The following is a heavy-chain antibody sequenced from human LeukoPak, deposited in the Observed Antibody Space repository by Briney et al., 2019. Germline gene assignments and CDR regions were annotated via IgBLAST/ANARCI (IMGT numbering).Heavy chain of an antibody. CDR1: GGSISSSSYY. Sequence: SETLSLTCTVSGGSISSSSYYWGWIRQPPGKGLEWIGSIYYSGSTYYNPSLKSRVTISVDTSKNQFSLKLSSVTAADTAVYYCARAYCSSTSCYDYWGQGTLVTVSS. D-gene: IGHD2-2*01. J-gene: IGHJ4*02. CDR3: ARAYCSSTSCYDY. V-gene: IGHV4-39*07. CDR2: IYYSGST.